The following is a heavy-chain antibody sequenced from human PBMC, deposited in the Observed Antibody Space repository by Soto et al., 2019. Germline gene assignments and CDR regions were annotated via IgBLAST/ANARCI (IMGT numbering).Heavy chain of an antibody. CDR1: GGTFSSYA. CDR2: IIPIFGTA. V-gene: IGHV1-69*13. Sequence: GASVKVSCKASGGTFSSYAISWVRQAPGQGLEWMGGIIPIFGTANYAQKFKGRVTITADESTSTAYMELSSLRSEDTAVYYCATYCSGGSCYRDLADYWGQGTLVTVSS. CDR3: ATYCSGGSCYRDLADY. J-gene: IGHJ4*02. D-gene: IGHD2-15*01.